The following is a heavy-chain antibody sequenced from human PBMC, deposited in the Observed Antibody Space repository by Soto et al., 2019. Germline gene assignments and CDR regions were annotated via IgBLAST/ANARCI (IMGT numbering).Heavy chain of an antibody. Sequence: QVQLVQSGAEVRKPGASVKLSCKASGYTFTHYFFHWVRQAPGQGPEWMGMINPSHGSTSYTQDLQGRVTMTKATSTSTVYMDLSSLKSEDTAVYYCARERSEQFDYWGQGTLVTVSS. CDR1: GYTFTHYF. CDR2: INPSHGST. J-gene: IGHJ4*02. CDR3: ARERSEQFDY. D-gene: IGHD1-26*01. V-gene: IGHV1-46*01.